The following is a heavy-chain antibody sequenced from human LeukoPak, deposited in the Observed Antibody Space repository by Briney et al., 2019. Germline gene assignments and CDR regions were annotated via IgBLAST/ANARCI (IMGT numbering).Heavy chain of an antibody. CDR2: ISGGSSYT. D-gene: IGHD6-25*01. Sequence: GGSLRLSCAASGFTFSDYYMTWFRQAPGKGLEWVSYISGGSSYTNFADSVKGRFTISRDNAKNSLYLQMHSLRAEDTAMYYCARVSSSGWYDCWGQGTLVTVSS. CDR1: GFTFSDYY. CDR3: ARVSSSGWYDC. J-gene: IGHJ5*01. V-gene: IGHV3-11*06.